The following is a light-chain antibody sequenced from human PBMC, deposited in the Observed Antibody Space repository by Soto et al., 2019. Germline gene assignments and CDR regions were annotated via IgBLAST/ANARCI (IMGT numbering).Light chain of an antibody. CDR2: YDS. J-gene: IGLJ3*02. V-gene: IGLV3-21*01. CDR3: QVWGISSGHVV. Sequence: SYELTQPPSVSVAPGKTASVACGGSNIGSKSVHWYQKKSGQAPVLVMYYDSDRPSGIPERFSGSNSGNTATLTISSVEVGDEADDYYQVWGISSGHVVFGGGTKLTVL. CDR1: NIGSKS.